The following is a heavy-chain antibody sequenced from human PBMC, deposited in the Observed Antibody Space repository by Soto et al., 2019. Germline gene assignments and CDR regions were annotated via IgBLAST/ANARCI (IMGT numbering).Heavy chain of an antibody. CDR3: TTDFTNYYDSSGYYPYFDY. CDR1: GFTFSNAW. D-gene: IGHD3-22*01. J-gene: IGHJ4*02. Sequence: GSLRLSCAASGFTFSNAWMNWVRQAPGKGLEWVGRIKSKTDGGTTDYAAPVKGRFTISRDDSKNTLYLQMNSLKTEDTAVYYCTTDFTNYYDSSGYYPYFDYWGQGTLVTVSS. V-gene: IGHV3-15*07. CDR2: IKSKTDGGTT.